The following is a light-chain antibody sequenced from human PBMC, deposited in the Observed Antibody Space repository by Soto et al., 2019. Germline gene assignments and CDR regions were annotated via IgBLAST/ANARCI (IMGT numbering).Light chain of an antibody. Sequence: QSALTQPASVSGSPGQSITISCTGTSTDVGRYNYVSWYQQHPGKAPKLMIYDVSNRPSGVSNRFSGSKSGNTASLTISGLQAEDEADYYCSSYTSSGTYVFGTGTKVTVL. CDR1: STDVGRYNY. J-gene: IGLJ1*01. V-gene: IGLV2-14*01. CDR2: DVS. CDR3: SSYTSSGTYV.